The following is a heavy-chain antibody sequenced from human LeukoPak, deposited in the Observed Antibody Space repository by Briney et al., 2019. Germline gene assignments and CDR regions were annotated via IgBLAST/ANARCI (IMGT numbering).Heavy chain of an antibody. D-gene: IGHD1-26*01. Sequence: SVKVSCKASGGTFSSYAISWVRQAPGQGLEWMGGIIPIFGTANYAQKFQGRVTITTDESTSTAYMELSSLRSEDTAVYYCARVIVGATTGVAFDIWGQGTMVTVSS. CDR1: GGTFSSYA. CDR2: IIPIFGTA. CDR3: ARVIVGATTGVAFDI. V-gene: IGHV1-69*05. J-gene: IGHJ3*02.